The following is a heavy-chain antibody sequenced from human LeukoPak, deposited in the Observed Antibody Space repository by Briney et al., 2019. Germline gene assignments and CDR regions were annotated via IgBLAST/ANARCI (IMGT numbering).Heavy chain of an antibody. CDR3: AKGSLSYCSGRCYYFDY. J-gene: IGHJ4*02. CDR1: GFTFSSYA. Sequence: PGGSLRLSCAASGFTFSSYAMSWVRQAPGKGLEWVSGISGSDGGTYNADSVKGRFTISRDNSKNTLYLQMNSLRAEDAAVYYCAKGSLSYCSGRCYYFDYRGQGTLVTVSS. V-gene: IGHV3-23*01. CDR2: ISGSDGGT. D-gene: IGHD2-15*01.